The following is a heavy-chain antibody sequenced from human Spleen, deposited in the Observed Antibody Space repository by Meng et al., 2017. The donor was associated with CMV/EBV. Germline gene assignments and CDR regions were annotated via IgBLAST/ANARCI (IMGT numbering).Heavy chain of an antibody. Sequence: QVQLQQWGAGLLKPSETLSLTCAVYGGSFSGYYWSWIRQPPGKGLEWIGEINHSGSTNYNPSLKSRVTISVDTSKNQFSLKLSSVTAADTAVYYCARGSPWDDRTGVDYWGQGTLVTVSS. J-gene: IGHJ4*02. CDR3: ARGSPWDDRTGVDY. D-gene: IGHD3-22*01. V-gene: IGHV4-34*01. CDR1: GGSFSGYY. CDR2: INHSGST.